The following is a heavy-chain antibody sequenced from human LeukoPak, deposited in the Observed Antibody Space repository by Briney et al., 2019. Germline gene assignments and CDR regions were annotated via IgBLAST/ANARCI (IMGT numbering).Heavy chain of an antibody. CDR2: IYYSGST. CDR1: GVSVSSGSYY. CDR3: ARVMWDSSGYYYYYYGMDV. D-gene: IGHD3-22*01. J-gene: IGHJ6*02. Sequence: SETLSLTCTVSGVSVSSGSYYWSWIRQPPGKGLEWIGYIYYSGSTNYNPSLKSRVTISVDTSKNQFSLKLNSVTAADTAVYYCARVMWDSSGYYYYYYGMDVWGQGTTVTVSS. V-gene: IGHV4-61*01.